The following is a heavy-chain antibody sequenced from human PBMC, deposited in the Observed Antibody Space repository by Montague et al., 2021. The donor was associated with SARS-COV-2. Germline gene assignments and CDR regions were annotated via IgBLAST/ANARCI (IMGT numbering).Heavy chain of an antibody. V-gene: IGHV6-1*01. Sequence: CAISGDSVCSNNAAWSWIRQSPSLGLEWLGGTNYRSKWNSDYATSVEGRISIDPDTSKNQFFLHLRSVTPEDTGVYYCVRDTGSAQAGFDAWGQGTLVTVSS. CDR1: GDSVCSNNAA. J-gene: IGHJ4*02. CDR2: TNYRSKWNS. D-gene: IGHD4-17*01. CDR3: VRDTGSAQAGFDA.